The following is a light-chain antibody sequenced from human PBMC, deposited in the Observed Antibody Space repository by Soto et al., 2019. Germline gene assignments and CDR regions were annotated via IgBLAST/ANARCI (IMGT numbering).Light chain of an antibody. CDR2: EDD. V-gene: IGLV2-23*01. CDR1: SSDVRSYRL. CDR3: SSYAGRSTFVV. Sequence: QSALTQPASVSASPGEPITISCTGTSSDVRSYRLVSWYQQHPGKAPKLIIYEDDERPSGVSNRFSGSKSGNTASLTISGLQAEDEADYYCSSYAGRSTFVVFGGGTKLTVL. J-gene: IGLJ2*01.